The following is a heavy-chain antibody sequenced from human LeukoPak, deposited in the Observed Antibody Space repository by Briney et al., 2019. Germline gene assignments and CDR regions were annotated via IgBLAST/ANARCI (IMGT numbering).Heavy chain of an antibody. Sequence: GGSLRLSCAASGFTFSSYWMHWVRQAPGKGLVWVSRINGDGSSITYADSVKGRLTIFRDNAKNTLYLQMNSPRAEDTAVYYCARGTYCGGDCLSNWGQGTLVTVSS. CDR3: ARGTYCGGDCLSN. CDR1: GFTFSSYW. J-gene: IGHJ4*02. V-gene: IGHV3-74*03. CDR2: INGDGSSI. D-gene: IGHD2-21*02.